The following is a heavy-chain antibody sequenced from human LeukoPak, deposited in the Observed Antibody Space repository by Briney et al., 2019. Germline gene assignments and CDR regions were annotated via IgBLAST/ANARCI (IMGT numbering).Heavy chain of an antibody. CDR3: ARDRQGYVLRYFDWLGFDYYMDV. V-gene: IGHV3-48*04. J-gene: IGHJ6*03. CDR2: ISSLSGTI. CDR1: GFTFSSYS. Sequence: PGGSLRLSCAASGFTFSSYSMNWVRQAPGEGLEWVSYISSLSGTIYYADSVKGRFTISRDNAKDSLYLQMNSLIAEDTAVYYCARDRQGYVLRYFDWLGFDYYMDVWGKGTTVTVSS. D-gene: IGHD3-9*01.